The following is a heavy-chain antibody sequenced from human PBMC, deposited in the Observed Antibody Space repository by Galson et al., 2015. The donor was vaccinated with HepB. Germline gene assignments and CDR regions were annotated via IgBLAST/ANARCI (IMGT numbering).Heavy chain of an antibody. J-gene: IGHJ4*02. CDR1: GFTSSDYW. D-gene: IGHD1-26*01. CDR2: INNDGSTT. V-gene: IGHV3-74*01. Sequence: SLRLSCAASGFTSSDYWIHWVRQAPGKGLVWVSRINNDGSTTGYADSVRGRFTVSRDNAKNTVYLQMDSLRAEDTAVYHCWVGATTYDFDYWGRGTLVTVSS. CDR3: WVGATTYDFDY.